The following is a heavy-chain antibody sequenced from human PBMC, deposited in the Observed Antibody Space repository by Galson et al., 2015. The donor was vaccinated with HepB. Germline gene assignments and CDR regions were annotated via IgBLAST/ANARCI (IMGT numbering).Heavy chain of an antibody. J-gene: IGHJ4*02. D-gene: IGHD2-2*01. CDR3: AVYCSSTSCEPAGY. Sequence: SLRLSCAASGFTFSSYGMHWVRQAPGKGLEWVAVIWYDGSNKYYADSVKGRLTISRDNSKNTLYLQMNSLRAEDTAVYYCAVYCSSTSCEPAGYWGQGTLVTVSS. CDR1: GFTFSSYG. CDR2: IWYDGSNK. V-gene: IGHV3-33*01.